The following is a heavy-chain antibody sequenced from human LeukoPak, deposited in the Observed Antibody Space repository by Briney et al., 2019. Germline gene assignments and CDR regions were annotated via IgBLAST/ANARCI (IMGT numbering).Heavy chain of an antibody. CDR3: AKARGQSSDWSLDY. Sequence: PGGSLRLSCTASGFSFSSYAMTWVRQAPGKGLGWVSAITASGGDTNHADSVKGRFTISRDNSGNTVYLQMNSLRPEDTAMYYCAKARGQSSDWSLDYWGQGTLVTVSS. V-gene: IGHV3-23*01. J-gene: IGHJ4*02. D-gene: IGHD6-19*01. CDR2: ITASGGDT. CDR1: GFSFSSYA.